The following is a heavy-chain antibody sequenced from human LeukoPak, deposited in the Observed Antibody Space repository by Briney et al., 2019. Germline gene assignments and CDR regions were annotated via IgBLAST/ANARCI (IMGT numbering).Heavy chain of an antibody. Sequence: PGGSLRLSCAASGFTFSSYGMHWVRQAPGKGLEWVAVISYDGSNKYYADSVKGRFTISRDNSKNTLYLQMNSLRAEDTAVYYCATLSRTKLFDYWGQGTLVTVSS. V-gene: IGHV3-30*03. CDR1: GFTFSSYG. D-gene: IGHD2-2*01. J-gene: IGHJ4*02. CDR2: ISYDGSNK. CDR3: ATLSRTKLFDY.